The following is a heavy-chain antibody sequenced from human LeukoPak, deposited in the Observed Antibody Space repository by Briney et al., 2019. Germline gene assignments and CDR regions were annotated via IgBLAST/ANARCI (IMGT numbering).Heavy chain of an antibody. Sequence: GGSLRLSCAASGFTFSSYGMHWDRQAPGKGLEWVAVISYDGSNKYYADSVKGRFTISRDNSKNTLYLQMNSLRAEDTAVYYCAKGRGSSSRPLPDYWGQGTLVTVSS. V-gene: IGHV3-30*18. CDR3: AKGRGSSSRPLPDY. CDR2: ISYDGSNK. CDR1: GFTFSSYG. J-gene: IGHJ4*02. D-gene: IGHD6-6*01.